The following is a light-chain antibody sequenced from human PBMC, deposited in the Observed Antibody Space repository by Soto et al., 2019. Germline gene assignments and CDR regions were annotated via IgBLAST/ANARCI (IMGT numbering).Light chain of an antibody. V-gene: IGKV3-20*01. Sequence: EIVLTHSPGTLSLSPGERATLSCRASQSVSSNYLAWYQQKPGQTPKVLIYRASTRATGIPDRFSGSGSGTDFTLTISSLQSEDFAVYYCQQFRNWPWTFGQGTKVDI. CDR1: QSVSSNY. J-gene: IGKJ1*01. CDR3: QQFRNWPWT. CDR2: RAS.